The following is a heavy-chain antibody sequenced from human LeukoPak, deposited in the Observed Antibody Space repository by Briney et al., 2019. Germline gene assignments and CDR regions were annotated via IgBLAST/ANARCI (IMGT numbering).Heavy chain of an antibody. D-gene: IGHD2-15*01. CDR1: GFTFSSFA. CDR2: ISYDGSKT. CDR3: ARDQSSGGRWLDY. V-gene: IGHV3-30-3*01. Sequence: GGSLRLSCAVSGFTFSSFAVHWVRQAPGKGLEWVAVISYDGSKTYYADSVKGRFTISRDNSKNTVYLQMNSLSTEDTAMYYCARDQSSGGRWLDYWGRGTLVTVSS. J-gene: IGHJ4*02.